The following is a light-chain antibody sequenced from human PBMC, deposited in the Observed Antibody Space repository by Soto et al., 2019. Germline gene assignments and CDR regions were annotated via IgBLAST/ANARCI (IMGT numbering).Light chain of an antibody. CDR2: DVS. CDR1: SRDIGTSNL. CDR3: SSYTSSSSYV. V-gene: IGLV2-14*02. Sequence: LTQPASVSGSPVQSITISCTGTSRDIGTSNLVSWYQQYPGKAPKLMIYDVSNRPSGVSFRFSGSKSGNTASLTISGLQAEDEADYYCSSYTSSSSYVFGTGTKVTVL. J-gene: IGLJ1*01.